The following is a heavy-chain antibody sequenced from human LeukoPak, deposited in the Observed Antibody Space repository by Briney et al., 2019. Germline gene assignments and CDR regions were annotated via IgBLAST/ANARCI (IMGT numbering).Heavy chain of an antibody. CDR2: TFYRSKWYN. V-gene: IGHV6-1*01. J-gene: IGHJ4*02. D-gene: IGHD2-15*01. CDR3: ARDGWPAFDY. Sequence: SQTLSLTCAISGDSVSSTTAAWNWIRQSPSRGLEWLGRTFYRSKWYNDYAVSAKSRITINPDTSKNQFSLQLNSVTPEDTAVYFCARDGWPAFDYWGQGTLVTVSS. CDR1: GDSVSSTTAA.